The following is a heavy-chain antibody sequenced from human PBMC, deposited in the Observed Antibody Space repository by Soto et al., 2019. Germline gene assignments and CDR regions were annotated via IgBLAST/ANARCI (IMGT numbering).Heavy chain of an antibody. J-gene: IGHJ6*02. CDR1: GFTFDDYA. Sequence: PGGSLRLSCAASGFTFDDYAMHWVRQAPGKGLGWVSGISWNSGSIGYADSVKGRFTISRAKAKTSLYLQMNSLRAEDTALYYCAKVGISARKGRAPSDYYYYGMDVWGQGTTVTVSS. CDR3: AKVGISARKGRAPSDYYYYGMDV. V-gene: IGHV3-9*01. CDR2: ISWNSGSI. D-gene: IGHD6-6*01.